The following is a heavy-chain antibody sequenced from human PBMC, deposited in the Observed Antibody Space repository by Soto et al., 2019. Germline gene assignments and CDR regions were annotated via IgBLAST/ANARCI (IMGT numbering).Heavy chain of an antibody. J-gene: IGHJ6*02. V-gene: IGHV1-69*06. CDR3: ARGGARPGRWLLPDYYYYGMDV. D-gene: IGHD1-26*01. CDR1: GGTFSSYA. CDR2: IIPIFGTA. Sequence: GASVKVSCKASGGTFSSYAISWVRQATGQGLEWMGGIIPIFGTANYAQKFQGRVTITADKSTSTAYMELSSLRSEDTAVYYCARGGARPGRWLLPDYYYYGMDVCGQGTTVTVSS.